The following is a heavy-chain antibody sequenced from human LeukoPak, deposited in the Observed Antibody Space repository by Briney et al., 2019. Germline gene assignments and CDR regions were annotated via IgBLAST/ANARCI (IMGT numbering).Heavy chain of an antibody. CDR2: IYPGDSDT. D-gene: IGHD1-26*01. J-gene: IGHJ4*02. CDR3: ARRTYGSYAFFDY. Sequence: GESLKISCKGSGYSFTSYWIGWVRQMPGKGLEWMGIIYPGDSDTRYSPSLRGQVTISADKSISTAYLQWSSLKASDTAMYYCARRTYGSYAFFDYWGQGTLVTVSS. CDR1: GYSFTSYW. V-gene: IGHV5-51*01.